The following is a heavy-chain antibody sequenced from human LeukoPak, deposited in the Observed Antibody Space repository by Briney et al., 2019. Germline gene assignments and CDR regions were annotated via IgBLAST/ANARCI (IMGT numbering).Heavy chain of an antibody. CDR2: IKQDGSEK. Sequence: GGSLRLSCAASGFTFSSYWMSWVRQAPGKGLEWVAHIKQDGSEKYYVDSVEGRFTISRDNAKNSLYLQMNSLRAEDTAVYYCARDKAYYGSGSYLDYWGRGTLVTVPS. V-gene: IGHV3-7*03. D-gene: IGHD3-10*01. CDR3: ARDKAYYGSGSYLDY. CDR1: GFTFSSYW. J-gene: IGHJ4*02.